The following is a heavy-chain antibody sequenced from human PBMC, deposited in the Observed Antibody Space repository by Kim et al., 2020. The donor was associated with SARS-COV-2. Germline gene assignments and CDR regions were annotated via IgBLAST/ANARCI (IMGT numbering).Heavy chain of an antibody. V-gene: IGHV1-24*01. CDR3: ATAGARTIAAGGDGFDI. Sequence: ASVKVSCKVSGYTLTELSIHWVRQAPGQGLEWMGGFDPEDGETIYEKMFQGRVTMTEDTPTNTAYMELTSLRSEDTALYYCATAGARTIAAGGDGFDIWGQGTMVAVSS. D-gene: IGHD6-25*01. CDR2: FDPEDGET. J-gene: IGHJ3*02. CDR1: GYTLTELS.